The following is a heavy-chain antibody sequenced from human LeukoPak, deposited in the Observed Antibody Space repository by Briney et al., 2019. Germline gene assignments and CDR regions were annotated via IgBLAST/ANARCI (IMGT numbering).Heavy chain of an antibody. CDR2: IHYDGTDK. J-gene: IGHJ4*02. Sequence: GGSLRLSCAASGFSFSSYGMHWVRQAPGLGLEWVAFIHYDGTDKYYADSVKGRFTISRDNSKNTLYLQMNSLRAEDTAAYYCAKGGSRWSRDYFDCWGQGTLVTVSS. CDR3: AKGGSRWSRDYFDC. D-gene: IGHD6-19*01. V-gene: IGHV3-30*02. CDR1: GFSFSSYG.